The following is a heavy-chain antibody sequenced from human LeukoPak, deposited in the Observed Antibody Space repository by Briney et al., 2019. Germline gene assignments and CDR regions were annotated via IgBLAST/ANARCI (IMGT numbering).Heavy chain of an antibody. CDR2: ISGSGGST. D-gene: IGHD3-22*01. J-gene: IGHJ1*01. V-gene: IGHV3-23*01. CDR3: AKGRSSGYYAEYFQH. Sequence: GGSLRLSCAASGFTFSSYAMSWVRRAPGKGLEWVSAISGSGGSTYYADSVKGRFTISRDNSKNTLYLQMNSLRAEDTAVYYCAKGRSSGYYAEYFQHWGQGTLVTVSS. CDR1: GFTFSSYA.